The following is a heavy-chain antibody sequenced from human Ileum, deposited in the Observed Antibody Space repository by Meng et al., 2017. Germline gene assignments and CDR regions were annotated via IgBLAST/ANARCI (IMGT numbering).Heavy chain of an antibody. CDR2: IYYGGST. V-gene: IGHV4-39*01. CDR1: SCSFTNNNYY. Sequence: QLRLQESGPGLVKPSETLSPTCSVSSCSFTNNNYYWVLIRRPPGKGLEWIGSIYYGGSTYYNPSLKSRVTISVDTSTNQFSLKLISVTAADTAVYYCARRAHYGDPPRWGQGTLVTVSS. CDR3: ARRAHYGDPPR. D-gene: IGHD4-17*01. J-gene: IGHJ4*02.